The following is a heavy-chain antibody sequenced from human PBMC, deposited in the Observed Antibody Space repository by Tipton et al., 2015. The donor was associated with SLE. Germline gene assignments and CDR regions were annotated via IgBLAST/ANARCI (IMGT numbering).Heavy chain of an antibody. J-gene: IGHJ6*03. Sequence: TLSLTCTVSGGSISSYYWGWIRQPPGKGLEWIGSIYYSGSTYYNPSLKSRVTISVDTSKNQFSLKLSSVTAADTAVYYCAASPGDYGWGSYRMRYMDVWGKGTTVTVSS. CDR1: GGSISSYY. CDR2: IYYSGST. D-gene: IGHD3-16*02. V-gene: IGHV4-39*07. CDR3: AASPGDYGWGSYRMRYMDV.